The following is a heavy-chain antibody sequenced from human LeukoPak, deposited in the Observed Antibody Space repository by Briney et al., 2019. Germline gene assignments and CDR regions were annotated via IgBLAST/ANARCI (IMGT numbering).Heavy chain of an antibody. V-gene: IGHV4-61*02. D-gene: IGHD2-15*01. CDR3: ARDLSGILSGYFDL. Sequence: SQTLSLTCTVSGGSISSGSYYWSWIRQPAGKGLEWIGRIYTSGSTNYNPSLKSRVTISVDTSKNQFSLKLSSVTAADTAVYYCARDLSGILSGYFDLWGRGTLVTVSS. CDR1: GGSISSGSYY. J-gene: IGHJ2*01. CDR2: IYTSGST.